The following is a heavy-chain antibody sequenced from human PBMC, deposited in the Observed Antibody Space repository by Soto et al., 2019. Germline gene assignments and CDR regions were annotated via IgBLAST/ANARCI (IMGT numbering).Heavy chain of an antibody. V-gene: IGHV3-23*01. CDR3: AKDRHYGSVTYSDSYLDY. CDR1: GFTFNSYA. Sequence: EVQLLESGGGLVQPGGSLRLSCGGSGFTFNSYAMTRVRQAPGKGLEWVSAISGSGGTTYYANSVKGRFTISRDQSTDTLYLQMNSLRAEDTAIYYCAKDRHYGSVTYSDSYLDYWGQGTLVTVSS. CDR2: ISGSGGTT. D-gene: IGHD3-10*01. J-gene: IGHJ4*02.